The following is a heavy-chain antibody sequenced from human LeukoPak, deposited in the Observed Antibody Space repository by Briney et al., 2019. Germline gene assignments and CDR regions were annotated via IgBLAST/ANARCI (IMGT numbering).Heavy chain of an antibody. CDR3: ARVKRIYDSSGNFDY. V-gene: IGHV3-30-3*01. CDR2: ISYDGSNK. D-gene: IGHD3-22*01. J-gene: IGHJ4*02. Sequence: GGSLRLSCAASGSTFSSYAMHWVRQAPGKGLEWVAVISYDGSNKYYADSVKGRFTISRDNSKNTLYLQMNSLRAEDTAVYYCARVKRIYDSSGNFDYWGQGTLVTVSS. CDR1: GSTFSSYA.